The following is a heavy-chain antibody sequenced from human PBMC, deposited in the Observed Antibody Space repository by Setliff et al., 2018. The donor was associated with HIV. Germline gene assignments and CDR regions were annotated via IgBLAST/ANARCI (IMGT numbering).Heavy chain of an antibody. V-gene: IGHV4-4*02. CDR2: IYHSGST. Sequence: SETLSLTCAVSGGSISSSNWWSWVRQPPGKGLEWIGEIYHSGSTNYNPSLKSRVTISVDKSKNQFSLKLNSVTAADTAVYYCVRGGTSSNWFDPWGQGTLVTVSS. J-gene: IGHJ5*02. CDR1: GGSISSSNW. CDR3: VRGGTSSNWFDP. D-gene: IGHD2-2*01.